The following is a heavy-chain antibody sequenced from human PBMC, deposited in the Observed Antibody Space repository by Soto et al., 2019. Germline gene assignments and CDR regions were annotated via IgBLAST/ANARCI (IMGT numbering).Heavy chain of an antibody. D-gene: IGHD1-26*01. V-gene: IGHV3-30-3*01. CDR1: GFTFSGYA. J-gene: IGHJ4*02. Sequence: GGSLRLSCAASGFTFSGYAMHWVRQAPGKGLEWVAVISYDGSNKYYADSVKGRFTISRDNSKNTLYLQMNSLRAEDTAVYYCARASEEWELLPGYWGQGTLVTVSS. CDR3: ARASEEWELLPGY. CDR2: ISYDGSNK.